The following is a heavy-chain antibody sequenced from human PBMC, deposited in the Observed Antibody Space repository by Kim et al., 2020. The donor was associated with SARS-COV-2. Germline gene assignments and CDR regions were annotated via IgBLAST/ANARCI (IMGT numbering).Heavy chain of an antibody. CDR3: ARDLSGSYYPDY. D-gene: IGHD1-26*01. V-gene: IGHV1-18*01. Sequence: NYAQKLQGRVTMTTDTSTSTAYMELRSLRSDDTAVYYCARDLSGSYYPDYWGQGTLVTVSS. J-gene: IGHJ4*02.